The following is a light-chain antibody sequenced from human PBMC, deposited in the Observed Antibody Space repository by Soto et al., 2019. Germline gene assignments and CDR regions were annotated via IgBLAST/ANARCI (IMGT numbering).Light chain of an antibody. Sequence: DIQMTQSPSTRCASVGDRFTITCRASQSISSWLAWYQQKPGKAAKLLLYDASSLESGVPSRISGSGSGTELILTISSLQPDDFATYDCQQYNSYCTWTFGQGTKVDIK. CDR2: DAS. CDR3: QQYNSYCTWT. V-gene: IGKV1-5*01. CDR1: QSISSW. J-gene: IGKJ1*01.